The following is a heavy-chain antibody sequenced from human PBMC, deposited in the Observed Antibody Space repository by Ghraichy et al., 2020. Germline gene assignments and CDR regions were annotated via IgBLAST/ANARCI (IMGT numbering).Heavy chain of an antibody. CDR3: ARHGTYCSGGSCYHWDYYMDV. CDR1: GYSFTSYW. D-gene: IGHD2-15*01. Sequence: GESLNISCKGSGYSFTSYWIGWVRQMPGKGLEWMGIIYPGDSDTRYSPSFQGQVTISADKSISTAYLQWSSLKASDTAMYYCARHGTYCSGGSCYHWDYYMDVWGKGTTVTVSS. CDR2: IYPGDSDT. V-gene: IGHV5-51*01. J-gene: IGHJ6*03.